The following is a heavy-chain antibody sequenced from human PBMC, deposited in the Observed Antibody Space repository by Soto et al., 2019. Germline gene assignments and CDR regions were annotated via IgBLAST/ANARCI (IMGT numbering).Heavy chain of an antibody. J-gene: IGHJ4*02. Sequence: VELVESGGGLIQPGRSLRLSCAASGFTFDEFSMHWVRQVPGKGPEWVSGISWNNHVIGYAGSVKGRFTISRDNAKNSLFLQMKGLRSEDTDLYYCAKDDHCSGGGCYGGFDSWGQGVLVTVSP. D-gene: IGHD2-15*01. CDR2: ISWNNHVI. CDR3: AKDDHCSGGGCYGGFDS. CDR1: GFTFDEFS. V-gene: IGHV3-9*01.